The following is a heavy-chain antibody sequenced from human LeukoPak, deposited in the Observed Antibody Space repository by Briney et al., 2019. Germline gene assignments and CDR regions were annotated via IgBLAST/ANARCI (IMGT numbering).Heavy chain of an antibody. CDR1: GFTFSSYG. D-gene: IGHD2-2*01. CDR2: IWYDGSNK. V-gene: IGHV3-33*01. Sequence: GGSPRLSCAASGFTFSSYGMHWVRQAPGKGLEWVAVIWYDGSNKYYADSVKGRFTISRDNSKNTLYLQMNSLRAEDTAVYYCARGALKTSAWPLGLGYWGKGPLVTV. J-gene: IGHJ4*02. CDR3: ARGALKTSAWPLGLGY.